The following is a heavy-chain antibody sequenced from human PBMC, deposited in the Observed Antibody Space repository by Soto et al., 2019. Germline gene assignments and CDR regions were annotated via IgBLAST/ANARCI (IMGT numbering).Heavy chain of an antibody. CDR3: ARGYGMIATYYFDY. V-gene: IGHV4-4*02. CDR1: GGSISSSNW. CDR2: IYHSGST. J-gene: IGHJ4*02. D-gene: IGHD3-22*01. Sequence: SETLSLTCAVSGGSISSSNWWSWVRQPPGKGLEWIGEIYHSGSTNYNPSLKSRVTISVDKSKNQFSLKLSSVTAADTAVYYCARGYGMIATYYFDYWGQGTLVTVSS.